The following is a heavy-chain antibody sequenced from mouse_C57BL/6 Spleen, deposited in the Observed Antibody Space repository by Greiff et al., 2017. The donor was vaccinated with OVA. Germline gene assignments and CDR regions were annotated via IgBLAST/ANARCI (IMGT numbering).Heavy chain of an antibody. Sequence: VQVVESGAELVRPGASVTLSCKASGYTFTDYEMHWVKQTPVHGLEWIGAIDPETGGTAYNQKFKGKAILTADKSSSTAYMELRSLTSEDSAVYYCTRRTVVATGDYWGQGTTLTVSS. V-gene: IGHV1-15*01. J-gene: IGHJ2*01. CDR1: GYTFTDYE. CDR2: IDPETGGT. CDR3: TRRTVVATGDY. D-gene: IGHD1-1*01.